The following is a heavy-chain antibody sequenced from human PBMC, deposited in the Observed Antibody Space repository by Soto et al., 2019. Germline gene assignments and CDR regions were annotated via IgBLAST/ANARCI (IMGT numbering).Heavy chain of an antibody. Sequence: EVQLLESWGGLVQPGGSLRLSCAASGFTFSSDAMSWVRQAPGKGLEWVSAISGRGGSTYYADSVKGRFTISRDNSTNTLYLQRNSLSAEDTAVYYCATESTALVSGCRYWGPGTLVTVSS. CDR1: GFTFSSDA. CDR2: ISGRGGST. CDR3: ATESTALVSGCRY. J-gene: IGHJ4*02. V-gene: IGHV3-23*01. D-gene: IGHD5-18*01.